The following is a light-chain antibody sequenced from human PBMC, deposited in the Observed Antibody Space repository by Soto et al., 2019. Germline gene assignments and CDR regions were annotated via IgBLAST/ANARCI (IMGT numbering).Light chain of an antibody. CDR1: SSNIGAGYD. Sequence: QAVVTQPPSVSGAPGQRVTISCTGSSSNIGAGYDVHWYQQLPGTAPKLLIYGNSNRPSGVPDRFSGSKSGTSASLAITGLLAPDVAAYYPQSYDSSLSGCVFGGGTKLTVL. CDR3: QSYDSSLSGCV. V-gene: IGLV1-40*01. CDR2: GNS. J-gene: IGLJ3*02.